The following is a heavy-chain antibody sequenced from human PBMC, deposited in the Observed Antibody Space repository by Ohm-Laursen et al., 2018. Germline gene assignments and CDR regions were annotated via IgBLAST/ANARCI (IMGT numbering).Heavy chain of an antibody. CDR1: GFTFSDYY. V-gene: IGHV3-23*01. J-gene: IGHJ3*02. CDR3: AKDLRAGVQAFDI. CDR2: ISGSGGST. Sequence: SLRLSCTASGFTFSDYYMSWIRQAPGKGLEWVSYISGSGGSTYYADSVKGRFTISRDNSKNTLYVQMNSLTAEDTAIYFCAKDLRAGVQAFDIWGQGTTVTVSS. D-gene: IGHD6-19*01.